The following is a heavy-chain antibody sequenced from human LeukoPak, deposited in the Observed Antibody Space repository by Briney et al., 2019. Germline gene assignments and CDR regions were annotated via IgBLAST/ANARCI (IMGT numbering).Heavy chain of an antibody. Sequence: ASVKVSCKVSGHTLSELAMHWVRQATGKGLEWMGGFDPEDGETIYAQKFQCRVTMTEDTSTDTAYMELSSLRSEDTAVYYCAYRPPGDESFDIWGQGTMVTVSS. CDR3: AYRPPGDESFDI. CDR1: GHTLSELA. V-gene: IGHV1-24*01. CDR2: FDPEDGET. D-gene: IGHD3-16*01. J-gene: IGHJ3*02.